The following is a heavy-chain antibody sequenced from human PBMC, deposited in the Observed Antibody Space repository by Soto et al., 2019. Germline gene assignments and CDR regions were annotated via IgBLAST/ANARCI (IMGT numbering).Heavy chain of an antibody. CDR2: IFHTGNT. CDR3: AALDGALDY. Sequence: SETRSLPCTVAGDSFSRYYWTWIRQPPGKRLGWVAYIFHTGNTNYNPSLKSRVTISVDTSKNQFSLKLRSVTPADTAVYYCAALDGALDYWGPGTLVTVSS. J-gene: IGHJ4*02. D-gene: IGHD3-10*01. CDR1: GDSFSRYY. V-gene: IGHV4-59*01.